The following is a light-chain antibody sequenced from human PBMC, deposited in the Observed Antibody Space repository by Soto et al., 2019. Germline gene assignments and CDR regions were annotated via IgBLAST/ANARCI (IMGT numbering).Light chain of an antibody. Sequence: QSVLTQPPSASGTPGQRVTISCSGSSSNIGSTTVNWYQQLPGTAPQVLIFSTDQRPSGVPDRFSGSKSGTSASLAISGLQSEDEADYYCATWDDRRSGVVFGGGTKLTVL. V-gene: IGLV1-44*01. CDR2: STD. CDR3: ATWDDRRSGVV. J-gene: IGLJ2*01. CDR1: SSNIGSTT.